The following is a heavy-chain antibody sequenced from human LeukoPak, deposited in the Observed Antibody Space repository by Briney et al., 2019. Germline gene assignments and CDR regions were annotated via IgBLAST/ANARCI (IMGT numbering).Heavy chain of an antibody. V-gene: IGHV3-30*04. CDR1: GFTISSYA. Sequence: GRSLRLSCAASGFTISSYAMHWVRQAPGKGLEGVAVISNDGSKKQYADSVKGRFTISRDNSKNTLYLQMNSLRAEDTDVYYCARDLAYCGGECYSGDAFDIWGQGTMVTVSS. CDR2: ISNDGSKK. CDR3: ARDLAYCGGECYSGDAFDI. D-gene: IGHD2-21*01. J-gene: IGHJ3*02.